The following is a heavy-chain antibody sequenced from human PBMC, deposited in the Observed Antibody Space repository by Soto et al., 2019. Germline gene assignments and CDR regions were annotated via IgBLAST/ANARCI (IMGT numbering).Heavy chain of an antibody. J-gene: IGHJ4*02. Sequence: QITLNESGPTVVKPAETLTLTCTFSGFSLTTSGVCVGWIHQSPGKAPEWLALIYWDDDKRYSASLTSRLTITKDTSKNQVVLTMASVDPSDTATYYCAHRILRTVFGLVTTTAIYFDFWGQGTPVVVSS. CDR1: GFSLTTSGVC. CDR2: IYWDDDK. V-gene: IGHV2-5*02. CDR3: AHRILRTVFGLVTTTAIYFDF. D-gene: IGHD3-3*01.